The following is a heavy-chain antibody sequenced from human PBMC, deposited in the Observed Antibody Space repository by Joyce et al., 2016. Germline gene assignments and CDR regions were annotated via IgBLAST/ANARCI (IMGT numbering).Heavy chain of an antibody. CDR1: GASVSRGGYS. V-gene: IGHV4-30-2*01. J-gene: IGHJ4*02. CDR3: ASGFNFKGRSFFDY. Sequence: QLQLQESGSGLVKPSQTLSLTCAVSGASVSRGGYSWSWIRQPPGKGLEWIGYINHNESTYYNPSLKSRVTISVDRSKNQFSLKLASVTAADTAVYYCASGFNFKGRSFFDYWGQGALVTVSS. CDR2: INHNEST. D-gene: IGHD3-10*01.